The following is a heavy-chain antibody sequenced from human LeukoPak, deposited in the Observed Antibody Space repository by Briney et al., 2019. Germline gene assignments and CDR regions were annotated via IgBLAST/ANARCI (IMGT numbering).Heavy chain of an antibody. V-gene: IGHV4-4*02. D-gene: IGHD4-17*01. CDR2: IHHRVGA. CDR1: GGSISDAYW. CDR3: ARDYGDIPPDWYYDL. J-gene: IGHJ2*01. Sequence: SGTLSLTCAVSGGSISDAYWWSWVRQPPGKGLEWIGEIHHRVGANYNPSLKSRVTISVDTSKNQFSLSLTSVTAADTAVYYCARDYGDIPPDWYYDLWGRGTLVTVSS.